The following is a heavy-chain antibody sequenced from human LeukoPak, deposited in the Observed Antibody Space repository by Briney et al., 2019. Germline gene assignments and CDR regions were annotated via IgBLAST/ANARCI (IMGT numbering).Heavy chain of an antibody. J-gene: IGHJ5*02. CDR2: INHSGST. Sequence: PSETLSLTCAVYGGSFSGYYWSWIRQPPGKGLEWIGEINHSGSTNYNPSLKSRVTISVDTSKNQFSLKLSSVTAADTAVYYCARLGSSSWFYWFDPWGQGTLVTVSS. CDR3: ARLGSSSWFYWFDP. V-gene: IGHV4-34*01. D-gene: IGHD6-13*01. CDR1: GGSFSGYY.